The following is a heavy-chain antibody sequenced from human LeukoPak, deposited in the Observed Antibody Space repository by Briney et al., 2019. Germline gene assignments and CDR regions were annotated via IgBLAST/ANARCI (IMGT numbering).Heavy chain of an antibody. CDR1: GFTFSSYS. V-gene: IGHV3-7*01. CDR2: VQHIGGET. D-gene: IGHD4-11*01. CDR3: ATYSILNAREFRY. Sequence: GGSLRLSCAASGFTFSSYSMNWVRQAPGKGLEWVANVQHIGGETYYVDSVKGRFTISRDNAKNSVCLQMNSLGADDTAVYYCATYSILNAREFRYWGQGTLVTVTS. J-gene: IGHJ1*01.